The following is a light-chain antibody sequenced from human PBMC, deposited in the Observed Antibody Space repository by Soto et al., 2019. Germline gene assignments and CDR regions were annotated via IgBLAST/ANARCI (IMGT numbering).Light chain of an antibody. CDR2: GAS. CDR3: QQRNDWPT. CDR1: QTVSLSY. J-gene: IGKJ3*01. V-gene: IGKV3D-20*02. Sequence: IVLTQSPGTLSLSPGERATLSCRASQTVSLSYLAWYQQKPGQAPRLLIYGASSRATGVPDRFSGSGSGTDFTLTINSLEPEDFAVYYCQQRNDWPTFGPGTKVDIK.